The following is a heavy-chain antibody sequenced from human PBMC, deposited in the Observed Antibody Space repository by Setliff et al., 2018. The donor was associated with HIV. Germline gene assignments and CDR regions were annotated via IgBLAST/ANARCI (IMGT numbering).Heavy chain of an antibody. CDR2: IYCSGNT. D-gene: IGHD3-3*01. CDR3: ARDLGRITLSGVNEGWFDT. J-gene: IGHJ5*02. V-gene: IGHV4-59*01. CDR1: GAYISSYY. Sequence: PSETLSRTCTVSGAYISSYYWSWIRQPPGKGLEWIGDIYCSGNTHFNPSLKSRVTISLDTSKNQVFLKLTSVTAADTAVYYFARDLGRITLSGVNEGWFDTGGQGTLVTVSS.